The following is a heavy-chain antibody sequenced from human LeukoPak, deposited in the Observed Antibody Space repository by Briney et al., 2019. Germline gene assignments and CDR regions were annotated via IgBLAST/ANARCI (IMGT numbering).Heavy chain of an antibody. CDR2: IYYSGST. CDR1: GGSVSSDSYF. Sequence: SETLSLTCTVSGGSVSSDSYFWTWIRQPPGKGLEWIGYIYYSGSTNYNPSLKSRVTISLDTSKSQISLKLSSVIAADTAVYYCARGQRRLQDYWGQGTLVTVSS. J-gene: IGHJ4*02. V-gene: IGHV4-61*01. CDR3: ARGQRRLQDY.